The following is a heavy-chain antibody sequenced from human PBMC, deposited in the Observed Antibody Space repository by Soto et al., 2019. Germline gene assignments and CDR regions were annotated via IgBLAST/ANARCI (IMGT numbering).Heavy chain of an antibody. J-gene: IGHJ4*02. Sequence: SETLSLTCAVYGGSFSGYYWSWIRQPPGKGLEWIGEINHSGSTNYNPSLKSRVTISVDTSKNQFSLKLSSVAAADTAVYYCARGRSGGSRYSVFTSCGLTFDYWGQGTLVTVSS. CDR1: GGSFSGYY. V-gene: IGHV4-34*01. D-gene: IGHD2-15*01. CDR2: INHSGST. CDR3: ARGRSGGSRYSVFTSCGLTFDY.